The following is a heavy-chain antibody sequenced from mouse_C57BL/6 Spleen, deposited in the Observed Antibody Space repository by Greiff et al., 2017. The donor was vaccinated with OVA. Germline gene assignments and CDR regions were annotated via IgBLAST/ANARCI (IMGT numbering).Heavy chain of an antibody. J-gene: IGHJ3*01. Sequence: QVQLQQPGAELVKPGASVKLSCKASGYTFTSYWMQWVKQRPGQGLEWIGEIDPTDSYTTYNQKFKGKATFTVDTSSSTAYMQLSSLTSEDSAVSCCAITYYGNYRFAYWGQGTLVTVAA. CDR2: IDPTDSYT. CDR3: AITYYGNYRFAY. CDR1: GYTFTSYW. D-gene: IGHD2-10*01. V-gene: IGHV1-50*01.